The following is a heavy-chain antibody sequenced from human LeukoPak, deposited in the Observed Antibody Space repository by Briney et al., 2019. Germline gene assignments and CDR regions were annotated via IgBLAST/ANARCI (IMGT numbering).Heavy chain of an antibody. CDR1: GGSISSSSYY. Sequence: SETLSLTCTVSGGSISSSSYYWGWIRQPPGKGLEWIGSIYYSGSTYYNPSLKSRVTISVDTSKNQFSLKLSSVTAADTAVYYCASRSWGMDPFDYWGQGTLVTVSS. D-gene: IGHD7-27*01. CDR3: ASRSWGMDPFDY. CDR2: IYYSGST. V-gene: IGHV4-39*01. J-gene: IGHJ4*02.